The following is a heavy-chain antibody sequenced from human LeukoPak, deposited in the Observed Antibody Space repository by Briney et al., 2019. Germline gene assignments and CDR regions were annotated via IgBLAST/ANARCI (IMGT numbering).Heavy chain of an antibody. J-gene: IGHJ4*02. D-gene: IGHD1-26*01. V-gene: IGHV3-23*01. CDR3: TKRGIVGTTTPFDY. CDR1: GFTFSSYA. CDR2: ISGST. Sequence: PGGSLRLSCAASGFTFSSYAMSWVRQAPGKGLEWVSSISGSTYYADSVKGRFTISRDNSKNTLYLQMNSLRAEDTAVYYCTKRGIVGTTTPFDYWGQGTLVTVSS.